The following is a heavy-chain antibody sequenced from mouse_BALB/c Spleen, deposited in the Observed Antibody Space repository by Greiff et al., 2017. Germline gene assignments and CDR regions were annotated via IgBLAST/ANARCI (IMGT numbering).Heavy chain of an antibody. J-gene: IGHJ2*01. Sequence: EVQLQQSGAELVKPGASVKLSCTASGFNIKDTYMHWVKQRPEQGLEWIGRIDPANGNTKYDPKFQGKATITADTTSNTAYLQLSSMTSEDTAVYYCARGGYAGGGGQGTTLTVSS. V-gene: IGHV14-3*02. D-gene: IGHD2-14*01. CDR3: ARGGYAGG. CDR2: IDPANGNT. CDR1: GFNIKDTY.